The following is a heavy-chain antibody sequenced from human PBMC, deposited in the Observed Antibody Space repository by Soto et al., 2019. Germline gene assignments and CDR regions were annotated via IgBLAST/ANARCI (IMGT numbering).Heavy chain of an antibody. D-gene: IGHD3-22*01. Sequence: PGGSLRLSCVASGFTFSGYAMSWVRQAPGKGLEWVSAISGSGVSTYYADPVKGRFTISRDNSKNTLYLQMNSLRAEDTAVYYCAKSPGMYYYDSSGYYHYDYWGQGTLVTVSS. CDR3: AKSPGMYYYDSSGYYHYDY. CDR1: GFTFSGYA. CDR2: ISGSGVST. J-gene: IGHJ4*02. V-gene: IGHV3-23*01.